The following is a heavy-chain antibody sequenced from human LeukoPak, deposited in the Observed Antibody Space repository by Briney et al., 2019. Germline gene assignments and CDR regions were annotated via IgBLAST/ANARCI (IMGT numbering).Heavy chain of an antibody. V-gene: IGHV4-34*01. CDR2: INHSGST. J-gene: IGHJ4*02. D-gene: IGHD3-22*01. CDR3: ARALEWYYYDSSGYYAHFDY. Sequence: SETLSLTCAVYGGSFSGYYWSWIRQPPGKGLEWIGEINHSGSTKYNPSLKSRVTISGDTSKNQFSLKLRSVTAADTAVYYCARALEWYYYDSSGYYAHFDYWGQGTLVTVSS. CDR1: GGSFSGYY.